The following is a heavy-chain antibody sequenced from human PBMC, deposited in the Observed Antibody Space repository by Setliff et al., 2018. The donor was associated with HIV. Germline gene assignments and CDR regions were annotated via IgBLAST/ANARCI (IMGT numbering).Heavy chain of an antibody. V-gene: IGHV4-59*08. CDR2: IYYGST. J-gene: IGHJ5*02. Sequence: LSLTCTASGDSISSYYWNWIRQPPGKALEWIGYIYYGSTHYNPSFEGRVTISVDTSKNQFSLKLRSVTAADTAMYYCARRRCSAASCPDNSWNWLDPWGQGTLVTVSS. CDR3: ARRRCSAASCPDNSWNWLDP. D-gene: IGHD2-15*01. CDR1: GDSISSYY.